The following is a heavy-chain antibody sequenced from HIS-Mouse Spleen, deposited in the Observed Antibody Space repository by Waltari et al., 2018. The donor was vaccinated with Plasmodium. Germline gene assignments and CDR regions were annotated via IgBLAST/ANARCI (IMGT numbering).Heavy chain of an antibody. CDR1: GFTFGSYW. Sequence: EVQLVESGGGLVQHGGSLRLSGAASGFTFGSYWMSWVRQAPGKGLEWVANIKQDGSEKYYVDSVKGRFTISRDNAKNSLYLQMNSLRAEDTAVYYCASSWYWYFDLWGRGTLVTVSS. D-gene: IGHD6-13*01. J-gene: IGHJ2*01. V-gene: IGHV3-7*01. CDR2: IKQDGSEK. CDR3: ASSWYWYFDL.